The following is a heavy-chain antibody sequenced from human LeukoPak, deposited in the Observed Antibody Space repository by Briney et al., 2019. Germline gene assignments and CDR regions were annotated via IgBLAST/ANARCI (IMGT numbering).Heavy chain of an antibody. CDR3: ARGISGNYGKFDY. Sequence: GGSLRLSCEASGFTFSSDWMHWVRHAPGKGLVWISRINPAGTSTYYADSVKGRFSISRDNAKNNVYLQMHSLGAEDTAVYYCARGISGNYGKFDYWGQGILVTVSS. CDR1: GFTFSSDW. D-gene: IGHD1-26*01. V-gene: IGHV3-74*01. J-gene: IGHJ4*02. CDR2: INPAGTST.